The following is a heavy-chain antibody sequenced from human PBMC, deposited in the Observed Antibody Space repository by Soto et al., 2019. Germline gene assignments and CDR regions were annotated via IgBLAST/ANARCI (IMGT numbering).Heavy chain of an antibody. Sequence: EVQLLESGGGLVQPGGSLRLSCAASGFTFSSYAMRWVRQAPGKGLEWVSSSSGSGAGTYYADAVKGRFTISRDNSRNTRELQMNSLRAEDTAVYYCATRGQSCRCSGCYRHFDYWGRGSLVTVSS. CDR1: GFTFSSYA. J-gene: IGHJ4*02. V-gene: IGHV3-23*01. CDR2: SSGSGAGT. CDR3: ATRGQSCRCSGCYRHFDY. D-gene: IGHD2-15*01.